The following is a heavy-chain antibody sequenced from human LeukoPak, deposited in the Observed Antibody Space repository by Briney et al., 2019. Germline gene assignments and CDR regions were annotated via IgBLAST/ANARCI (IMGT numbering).Heavy chain of an antibody. CDR2: ISGSGGST. D-gene: IGHD3-10*01. V-gene: IGHV3-23*01. J-gene: IGHJ3*02. CDR3: AKDRPYYGSGRMGAFDI. Sequence: GGSLRLSCAASGFTFSSYGMSWVRQAPGKGLEWVSAISGSGGSTYYADSVKGRFTISRDNSKNTLYLQMNSLRAEDTAVYYCAKDRPYYGSGRMGAFDIWGQGTMVTVSS. CDR1: GFTFSSYG.